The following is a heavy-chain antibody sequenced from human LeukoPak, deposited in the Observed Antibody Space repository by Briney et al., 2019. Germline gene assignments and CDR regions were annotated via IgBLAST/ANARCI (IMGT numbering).Heavy chain of an antibody. Sequence: PGGSLRLSCAASGFTFSSYAMSWVRQAPGKGLEWVSAISGSGHSTYYADSVKGRFTISRDNSKNTLYLQMDSLRVEDTAVYHCAKGPPRSGSYTGPFDYWGQGTLVTVSS. CDR3: AKGPPRSGSYTGPFDY. CDR2: ISGSGHST. J-gene: IGHJ4*02. CDR1: GFTFSSYA. V-gene: IGHV3-23*01. D-gene: IGHD1-26*01.